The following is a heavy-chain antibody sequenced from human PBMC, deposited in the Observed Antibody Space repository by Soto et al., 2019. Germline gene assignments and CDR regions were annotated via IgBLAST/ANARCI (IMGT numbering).Heavy chain of an antibody. CDR3: VSELNGSGDY. CDR2: IYYRGNT. Sequence: SGTLSLTCTVYGGSISSGSHYWDWIRQPPGKGLQWIGSIYYRGNTYYNPSLKSRVTISVDTSKNQLSLSLRSVTAADTAIYFCVSELNGSGDYRGQGTPVTAS. V-gene: IGHV4-39*07. D-gene: IGHD3-10*01. CDR1: GGSISSGSHY. J-gene: IGHJ4*02.